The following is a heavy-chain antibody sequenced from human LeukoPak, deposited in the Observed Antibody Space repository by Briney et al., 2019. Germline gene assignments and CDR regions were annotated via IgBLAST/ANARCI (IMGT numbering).Heavy chain of an antibody. D-gene: IGHD3-22*01. V-gene: IGHV3-23*01. Sequence: QSGGSLRLSCAASGFTFSKYGMNWVRQAPGKGLEWVSGIGVGGTTYYADSVKGLFTISRDTSKNTLYLQMNSLRAEDTAVYYCAKAQGYYDCWGQGTLVTVSS. CDR3: AKAQGYYDC. J-gene: IGHJ4*02. CDR1: GFTFSKYG. CDR2: IGVGGTT.